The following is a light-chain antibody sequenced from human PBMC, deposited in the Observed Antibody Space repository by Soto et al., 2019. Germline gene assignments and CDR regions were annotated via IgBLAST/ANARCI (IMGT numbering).Light chain of an antibody. CDR1: QDISNY. J-gene: IGKJ5*01. CDR3: QQYDNLIT. V-gene: IGKV1-33*01. Sequence: DIQMTQSPSSLSASVGDRVTITCQASQDISNYLNWYQQKPGKAPKLLIYDASNLETGVPSRFSGSGSGTDVTCTISSLQPEDIATYYCQQYDNLITFGQGTRLEIK. CDR2: DAS.